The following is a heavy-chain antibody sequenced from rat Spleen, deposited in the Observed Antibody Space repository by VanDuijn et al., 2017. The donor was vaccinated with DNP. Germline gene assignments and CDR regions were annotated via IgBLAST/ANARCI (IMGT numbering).Heavy chain of an antibody. CDR3: VTGVYGGYEEWFAY. V-gene: IGHV5S13*01. J-gene: IGHJ3*01. CDR1: GFTFSKYG. CDR2: ISTGGGNT. Sequence: EVHLVESGGGLVQPGRSLKLSCVASGFTFSKYGMAWVRQAPKKGLEWVASISTGGGNTYYRDSVKGRFTISRDNAKETQYLQMDSLRPEDTATYYWVTGVYGGYEEWFAYWGQGTLVTVSS. D-gene: IGHD1-11*01.